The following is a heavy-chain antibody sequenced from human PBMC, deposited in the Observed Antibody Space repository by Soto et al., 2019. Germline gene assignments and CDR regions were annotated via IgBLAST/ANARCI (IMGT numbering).Heavy chain of an antibody. Sequence: EVQLVESGGGFVQPGGSLRLSCVGSGVILSSYWMSWVRQAPGKGLEWVANIKPDGSGKYYVDSVKGRFTISRDNAKNSLYLQMNILRVDDTAVDYCTSNIYYDFLSVYYDFDIWRQRTMVTVPS. CDR3: TSNIYYDFLSVYYDFDI. V-gene: IGHV3-7*01. D-gene: IGHD3-3*01. CDR2: IKPDGSGK. J-gene: IGHJ3*02. CDR1: GVILSSYW.